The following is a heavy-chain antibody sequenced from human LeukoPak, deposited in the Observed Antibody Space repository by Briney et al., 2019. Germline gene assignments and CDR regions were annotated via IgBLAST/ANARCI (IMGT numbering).Heavy chain of an antibody. J-gene: IGHJ3*02. D-gene: IGHD3-22*01. Sequence: ASVKVSCKVSGYTLTELSMHWVRQAPGKGLEWMGGFDPEDGETIYAQKFQGGVTMTEDTSTDTAYMELSSLRSEDTAVYYCASLTSYYYDSSRGVNAFDIWGQGTMVTVSS. CDR2: FDPEDGET. CDR1: GYTLTELS. CDR3: ASLTSYYYDSSRGVNAFDI. V-gene: IGHV1-24*01.